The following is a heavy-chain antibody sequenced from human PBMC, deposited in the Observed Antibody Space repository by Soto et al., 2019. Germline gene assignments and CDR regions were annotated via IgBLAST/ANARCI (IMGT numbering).Heavy chain of an antibody. CDR1: GFTFSSYA. CDR2: ISGSGGST. CDR3: AKDRFGESAYDY. D-gene: IGHD3-10*01. Sequence: LRLSCAASGFTFSSYAMSWVRQAPGKGLEWVSAISGSGGSTYYADSVKGRFTISRDNSKNTLYLQMNSLRAEDTAVYYCAKDRFGESAYDYWGQGTLVTVSS. J-gene: IGHJ4*02. V-gene: IGHV3-23*01.